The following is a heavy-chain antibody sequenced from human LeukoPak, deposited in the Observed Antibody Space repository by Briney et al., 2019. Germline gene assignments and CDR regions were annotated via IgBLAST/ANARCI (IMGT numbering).Heavy chain of an antibody. V-gene: IGHV3-23*01. J-gene: IGHJ4*02. D-gene: IGHD3-10*01. CDR3: AKDGMGGSGSNYFDY. Sequence: PGGSLRLSCAASGFTFSSYWMSWVRQAPGKGLEWVSAISGSGGSTYYADSVKGRFTISRDNSKNTLYLQMNSLRAEDTAVYYCAKDGMGGSGSNYFDYWGQGTLVTVSS. CDR1: GFTFSSYW. CDR2: ISGSGGST.